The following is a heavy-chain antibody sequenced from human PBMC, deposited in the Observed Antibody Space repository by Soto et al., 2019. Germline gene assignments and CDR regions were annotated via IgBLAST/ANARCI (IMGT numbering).Heavy chain of an antibody. CDR3: AKGVDHDYGDNWFDP. D-gene: IGHD4-17*01. CDR2: IYYSGST. J-gene: IGHJ5*02. CDR1: GGSISSYY. Sequence: LSLTCTVSGGSISSYYWSWIRQPPGKGLEWIGYIYYSGSTNYNPSLKSRVTISVDTSKNQFSLKLSSVTAADTAVYYCAKGVDHDYGDNWFDPWGQGTLVTVSS. V-gene: IGHV4-59*01.